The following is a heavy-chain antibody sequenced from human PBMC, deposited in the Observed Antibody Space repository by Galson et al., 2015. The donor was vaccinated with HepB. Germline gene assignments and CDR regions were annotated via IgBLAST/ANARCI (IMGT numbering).Heavy chain of an antibody. Sequence: QSGAAAKKPGESLKLSCTGSGYSFTSYWIGWVRQMPGQGLAWMGIIYPGDSYTRYSPSFQGQVTSSADKSISTAYLQWSSLKASDTAMYYSARRAYSSSWFTKPFDYWGQGTLVTVSS. CDR3: ARRAYSSSWFTKPFDY. V-gene: IGHV5-51*01. CDR1: GYSFTSYW. D-gene: IGHD6-13*01. J-gene: IGHJ4*02. CDR2: IYPGDSYT.